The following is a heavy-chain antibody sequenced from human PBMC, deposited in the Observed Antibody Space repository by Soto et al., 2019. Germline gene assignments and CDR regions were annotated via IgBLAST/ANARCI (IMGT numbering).Heavy chain of an antibody. CDR1: GFSLSTNGVA. CDR3: ARILACGSYYQGVDDY. CDR2: IYWDDDK. Sequence: SGPTLVNPTQTLTLTCSFSGFSLSTNGVAVGWIRQPPGKALEWLALIYWDDDKYYNPSLKSRLTITKDTSKNQVVLTMTNMDTVDTATYYCARILACGSYYQGVDDYWGQGTLVTVSS. D-gene: IGHD3-10*01. V-gene: IGHV2-5*02. J-gene: IGHJ4*02.